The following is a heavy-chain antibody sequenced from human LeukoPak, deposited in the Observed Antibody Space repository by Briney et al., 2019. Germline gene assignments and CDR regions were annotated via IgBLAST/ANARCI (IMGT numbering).Heavy chain of an antibody. Sequence: SETLSLTCTVSGGSISSSSYYWGWIRQPPGKGLEWIGSIYYSGSTYYNLSLKSRVTISVDTSKNQFSLKLSSVTAADTAVYYCARHVENSGYDYGLYYYYYYYMDVWGKGTTVTVSS. J-gene: IGHJ6*03. CDR1: GGSISSSSYY. V-gene: IGHV4-39*01. CDR3: ARHVENSGYDYGLYYYYYYYMDV. D-gene: IGHD5-12*01. CDR2: IYYSGST.